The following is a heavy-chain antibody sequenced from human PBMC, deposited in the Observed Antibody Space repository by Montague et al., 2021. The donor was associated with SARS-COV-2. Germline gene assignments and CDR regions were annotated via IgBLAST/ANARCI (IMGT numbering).Heavy chain of an antibody. J-gene: IGHJ6*02. CDR3: AGDSMAAAAWWYYGMDV. D-gene: IGHD6-25*01. Sequence: SLRLSCAASGFTVSTNYMSWVRQAPGKGLEWVSVIYSDGTTYYADSVNGRFTISRDNSKNTLYLQMDSLRAEDTAVYYCAGDSMAAAAWWYYGMDVWGQGTTVTVS. CDR2: IYSDGTT. CDR1: GFTVSTNY. V-gene: IGHV3-66*01.